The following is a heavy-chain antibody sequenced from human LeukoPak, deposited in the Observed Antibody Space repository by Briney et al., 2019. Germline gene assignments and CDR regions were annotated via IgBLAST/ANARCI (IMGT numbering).Heavy chain of an antibody. D-gene: IGHD1-26*01. V-gene: IGHV3-48*04. CDR3: ARAATADPYSYYYGLDV. J-gene: IGHJ6*02. CDR1: GFTFSTYT. Sequence: QPGGSLRLSCAASGFTFSTYTMNWVRRAPGKGLEWVSYITSSSSTIYYANSVKGRFTISRDNAKTSLYLQMNSLRAEDTAVYYCARAATADPYSYYYGLDVWGQGTTVTVSS. CDR2: ITSSSSTI.